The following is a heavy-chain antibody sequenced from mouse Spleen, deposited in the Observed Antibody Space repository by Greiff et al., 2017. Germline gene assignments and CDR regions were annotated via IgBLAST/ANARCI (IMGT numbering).Heavy chain of an antibody. CDR1: GYTFTDYY. Sequence: VQLQQSGPELVKPGASVKISCKASGYTFTDYYMNWVKQSHGKSLEWIGDINPNNGGTSYNQKFKGKATLTVDKSSSTAYMELRSLTSEDSAVYYCAIYYDYEGDFDYWGQGTTLTVSS. CDR2: INPNNGGT. CDR3: AIYYDYEGDFDY. V-gene: IGHV1-26*01. J-gene: IGHJ2*01. D-gene: IGHD2-4*01.